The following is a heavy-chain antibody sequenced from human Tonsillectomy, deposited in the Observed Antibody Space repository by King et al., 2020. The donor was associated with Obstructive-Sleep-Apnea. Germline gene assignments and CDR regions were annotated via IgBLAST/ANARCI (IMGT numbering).Heavy chain of an antibody. CDR3: VKDRAGGVPYAFDI. CDR2: SNWNSGSI. V-gene: IGHV3-9*01. D-gene: IGHD3-16*01. J-gene: IGHJ3*02. Sequence: VQLVESGGGLVQPGRSLRLFCAASGFSFDDYAMHWVRQAPGKGLEWVSGSNWNSGSIGFGDSVKGRFTISRDNAKNSLFLQMNRLRPEDTALYYCVKDRAGGVPYAFDIWGQGTMVTVSS. CDR1: GFSFDDYA.